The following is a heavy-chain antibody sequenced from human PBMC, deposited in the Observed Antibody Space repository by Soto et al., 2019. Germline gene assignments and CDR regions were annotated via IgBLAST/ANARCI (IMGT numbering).Heavy chain of an antibody. CDR1: GFTFSSYG. J-gene: IGHJ4*02. CDR3: AKEVQYGYSSSWPPGYYFDY. V-gene: IGHV3-30*18. Sequence: GGSLRLSCAASGFTFSSYGMHWVRQAPGKGLEWVAVISYDGSNKYYADSVKGRFTISRDNSKNTLYIKMNSLRAEDTAVYYCAKEVQYGYSSSWPPGYYFDYWGQGTLVTVSS. D-gene: IGHD6-13*01. CDR2: ISYDGSNK.